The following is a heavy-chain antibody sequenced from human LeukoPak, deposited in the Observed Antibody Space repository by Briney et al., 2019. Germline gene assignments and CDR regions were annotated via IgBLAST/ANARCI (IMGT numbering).Heavy chain of an antibody. Sequence: GGSLRLSCAASGFTFSSYGMHWVRQAPGKGLEWVAVISYDGSNKYYADSVKGRFTISRDNSKNTLYLQMNSLRAEDTAVYYCAKGAGQGYFDYWGQGTLVTVSS. V-gene: IGHV3-30*18. J-gene: IGHJ4*02. D-gene: IGHD6-19*01. CDR3: AKGAGQGYFDY. CDR1: GFTFSSYG. CDR2: ISYDGSNK.